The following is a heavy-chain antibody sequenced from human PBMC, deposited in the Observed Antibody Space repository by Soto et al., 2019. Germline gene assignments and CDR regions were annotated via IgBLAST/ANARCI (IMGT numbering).Heavy chain of an antibody. V-gene: IGHV3-23*01. CDR2: ISGSGVST. Sequence: GGSLRLSCAASGFIFSSYAMNWVRQTPGKGLEWVSGISGSGVSTYYADSVKGRFSISRDNSKNTLYLQMNSLRAEDTAIHYCVKVRGGFYTYYFDYWGQGTLVTVSS. CDR1: GFIFSSYA. J-gene: IGHJ4*02. CDR3: VKVRGGFYTYYFDY. D-gene: IGHD3-10*01.